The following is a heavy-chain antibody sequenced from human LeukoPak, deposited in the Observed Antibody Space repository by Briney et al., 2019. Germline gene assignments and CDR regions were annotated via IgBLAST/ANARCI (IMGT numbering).Heavy chain of an antibody. V-gene: IGHV3-48*01. Sequence: GGSLRLSCAASGFTFSYYSMNWVRQAPGKGLEWVSYISSSGTTIYYADSVKGRFTISRDNAKNSLYLQMNSLRVEDTAVYYCAIESDKHYDFWSGYLALDYWGQGTLVTVSS. CDR3: AIESDKHYDFWSGYLALDY. D-gene: IGHD3-3*01. J-gene: IGHJ4*02. CDR1: GFTFSYYS. CDR2: ISSSGTTI.